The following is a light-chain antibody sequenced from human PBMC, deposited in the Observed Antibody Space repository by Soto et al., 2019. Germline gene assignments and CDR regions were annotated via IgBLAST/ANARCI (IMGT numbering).Light chain of an antibody. J-gene: IGLJ3*02. CDR1: SSDVGSYNI. Sequence: QSVLTQSASVSGSLGQSITISCTGTSSDVGSYNIVSWYQQHPGKVPKLIIYEGSSRPSGVSNRFSGSKSGNTAALTISGLQAEDEADYYCCSYAGSSNWVFGGGTQLTVL. V-gene: IGLV2-23*01. CDR3: CSYAGSSNWV. CDR2: EGS.